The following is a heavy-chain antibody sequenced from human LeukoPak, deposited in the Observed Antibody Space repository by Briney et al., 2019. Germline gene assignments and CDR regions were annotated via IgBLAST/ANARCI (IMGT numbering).Heavy chain of an antibody. D-gene: IGHD3-10*01. CDR1: GYTLTELC. V-gene: IGHV1-24*01. CDR2: CNPEDGET. Sequence: ASVKVSCKVSGYTLTELCMHWVRQAPGKGLEWMGGCNPEDGETIYAQKFQGRVTITRNTSISTAYMELSSLRSEDTAVYYCARGVVRGDYYMDVWGKGTTVTISS. J-gene: IGHJ6*03. CDR3: ARGVVRGDYYMDV.